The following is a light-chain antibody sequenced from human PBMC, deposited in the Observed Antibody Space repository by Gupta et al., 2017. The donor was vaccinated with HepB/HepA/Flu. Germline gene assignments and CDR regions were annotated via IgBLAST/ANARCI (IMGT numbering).Light chain of an antibody. CDR1: QRLVHSNGDTY. J-gene: IGKJ1*01. CDR3: MQAKQYPRT. CDR2: KSS. V-gene: IGKV2-24*01. Sequence: VLTQSPLSFRVPLGQSASISCRSTQRLVHSNGDTYVSWIPQTPGQPPSLLLYKSSNRGTGVPDRFSCSGAGTDFTLKISSVEAEDVGVYYCMQAKQYPRTFGEGTRVEIK.